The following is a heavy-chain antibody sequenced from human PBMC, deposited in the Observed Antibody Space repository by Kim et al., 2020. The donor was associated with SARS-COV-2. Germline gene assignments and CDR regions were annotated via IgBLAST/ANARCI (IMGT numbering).Heavy chain of an antibody. Sequence: GGSLRLSCAASGFTFSSYGMHWVRQAPGKGLEWVAVIWYDGSNKYYADSVKGRFTISRDNSKNTLYLQMNSLRAEDTAVYYCARGRPFRVPAAILGTGGYWGQGTLVTVSS. CDR2: IWYDGSNK. CDR3: ARGRPFRVPAAILGTGGY. D-gene: IGHD2-2*02. J-gene: IGHJ4*02. V-gene: IGHV3-33*01. CDR1: GFTFSSYG.